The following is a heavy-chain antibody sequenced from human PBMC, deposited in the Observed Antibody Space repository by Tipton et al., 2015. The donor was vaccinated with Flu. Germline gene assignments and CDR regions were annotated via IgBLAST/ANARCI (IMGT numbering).Heavy chain of an antibody. V-gene: IGHV1-2*02. CDR3: ARVRWFGEIEHVDAYYI. CDR2: INPNSGGT. CDR1: GYTFTGYY. Sequence: QVQLVQSGAEVKKPGASVKVSCKASGYTFTGYYMHWVRQAPGQGLEWMGWINPNSGGTNYAQKFQGRVTMTRDTSISTAYMELSRLRSDDTAVYYGARVRWFGEIEHVDAYYICGQGGMVNAS. D-gene: IGHD3-10*01. J-gene: IGHJ3*02.